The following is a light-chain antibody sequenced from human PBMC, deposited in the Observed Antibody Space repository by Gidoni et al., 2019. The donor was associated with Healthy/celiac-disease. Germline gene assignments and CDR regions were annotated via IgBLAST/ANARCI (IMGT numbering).Light chain of an antibody. J-gene: IGKJ1*01. Sequence: EIVLTQSPATLSVSPGERATLSCRASQSVSSNLAWYQQKPGQAPRLLIYVASTRATGIPARCSGSGSGTEFTITISSMQSEDFAVYYCQQYINWHPWTFGRGTKVEIK. CDR2: VAS. V-gene: IGKV3-15*01. CDR3: QQYINWHPWT. CDR1: QSVSSN.